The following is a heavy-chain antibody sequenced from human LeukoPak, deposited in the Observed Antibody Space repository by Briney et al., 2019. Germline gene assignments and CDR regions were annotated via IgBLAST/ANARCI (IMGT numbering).Heavy chain of an antibody. CDR2: INPDGDGM. CDR3: AAWTDRGYSY. V-gene: IGHV3-7*01. J-gene: IGHJ4*02. CDR1: RFTFSRSW. Sequence: GGSLRLSCTASRFTFSRSWMNWIRQAPGKGLEWVANINPDGDGMRFVDSVKGRFTMSRDNAQSSLHLQMNSLRVEDTAFYYCAAWTDRGYSYWGQGVLVTVSS. D-gene: IGHD5-12*01.